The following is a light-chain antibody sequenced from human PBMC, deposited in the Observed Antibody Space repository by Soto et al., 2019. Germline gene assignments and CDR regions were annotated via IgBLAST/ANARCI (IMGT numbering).Light chain of an antibody. CDR1: QTINNN. CDR2: GAS. Sequence: VMTQAPATLSVSPGERATLSCRASQTINNNVAWYQLKDGQVPRLLIYGASTRAADVPARVSGGGSGTEFTLTISSLQSEDFAEYHCQQYNNWPQTFGQGTKVEIK. J-gene: IGKJ1*01. CDR3: QQYNNWPQT. V-gene: IGKV3-15*01.